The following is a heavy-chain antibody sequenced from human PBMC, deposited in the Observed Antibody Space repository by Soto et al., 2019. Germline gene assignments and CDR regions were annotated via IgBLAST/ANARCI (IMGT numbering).Heavy chain of an antibody. V-gene: IGHV4-34*01. J-gene: IGHJ6*02. Sequence: SETLSLTCAGYGGSFSGYYWSWIRQPPGKGLEWIGEINHSGSTNYNPSLKSRVTISVDTSKNQFSLKLSSVTAADTAVYYCARDPTLAVAETYGMDVWGQGTTVTVSS. CDR3: ARDPTLAVAETYGMDV. CDR2: INHSGST. D-gene: IGHD6-19*01. CDR1: GGSFSGYY.